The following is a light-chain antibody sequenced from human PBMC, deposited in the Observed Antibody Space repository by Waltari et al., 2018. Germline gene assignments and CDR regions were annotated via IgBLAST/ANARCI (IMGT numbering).Light chain of an antibody. J-gene: IGLJ2*01. CDR3: QVWDTTSDRVV. CDR1: NVGGKR. CDR2: DDS. V-gene: IGLV3-21*02. Sequence: SYVLTQPPSASVATGETARITCGGDNVGGKRVHWYQQKPGQAPLLVVYDDSARPSGIPDRFSASNSGNTATLTISRVENGDEADYYCQVWDTTSDRVVFGGGTKLTVL.